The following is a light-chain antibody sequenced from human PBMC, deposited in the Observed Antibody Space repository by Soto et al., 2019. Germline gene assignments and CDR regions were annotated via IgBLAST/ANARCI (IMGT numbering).Light chain of an antibody. J-gene: IGLJ2*01. V-gene: IGLV1-40*01. Sequence: QSVLTQPPSVSGAPGQRVTISCTGSSSNIGAGYNVHWYQQLPGTAPKLLVYGNNNRPSGVPDRFSGSKSGTSASLAITKLQAEDEADYYCQSYDSSLSVVFGGATNFTVL. CDR1: SSNIGAGYN. CDR2: GNN. CDR3: QSYDSSLSVV.